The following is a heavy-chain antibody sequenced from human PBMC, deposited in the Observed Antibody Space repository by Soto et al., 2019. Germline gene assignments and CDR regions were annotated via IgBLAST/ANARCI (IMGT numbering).Heavy chain of an antibody. V-gene: IGHV6-1*01. Sequence: PSQTVSLTCAITGDSVSSNSGGWSWVRQSPSRGLEWLGRTYYRSKWYYEYTVSVRGRITINPDTSKNQYSLQLNSVTPEDTAVYFCARGEQYSGRIFDYWGQGTLVTFS. D-gene: IGHD1-26*01. CDR3: ARGEQYSGRIFDY. CDR2: TYYRSKWYY. J-gene: IGHJ4*01. CDR1: GDSVSSNSGG.